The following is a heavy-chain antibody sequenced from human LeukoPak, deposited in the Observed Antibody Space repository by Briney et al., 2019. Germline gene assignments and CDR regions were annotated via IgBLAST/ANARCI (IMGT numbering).Heavy chain of an antibody. CDR1: GFTFSSYW. Sequence: PGGSLRLSCAASGFTFSSYWMNWARQAPGKGLKWVASINHNGNVNYYVDSVKGRFTISRDNAKNSLYLQMSNLRAEDTAVYYCAKAGVWLQLWFYLDYWGQGTLVTVSS. V-gene: IGHV3-7*03. D-gene: IGHD5-18*01. J-gene: IGHJ4*02. CDR2: INHNGNVN. CDR3: AKAGVWLQLWFYLDY.